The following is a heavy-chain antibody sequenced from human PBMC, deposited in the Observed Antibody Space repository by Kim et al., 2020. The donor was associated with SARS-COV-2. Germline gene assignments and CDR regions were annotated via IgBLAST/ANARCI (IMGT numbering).Heavy chain of an antibody. CDR2: INTKTGHP. CDR1: GYTFTRYG. CDR3: ARDAGDSGYDW. Sequence: ASVKVSCKASGYTFTRYGLNWVRQAPGQGLEWMGWINTKTGHPTYDQGFTGRLVFSLDTSASTAYLQISSLKPEDTAIYYCARDAGDSGYDWWGQGTLVT. V-gene: IGHV7-4-1*02. J-gene: IGHJ4*02. D-gene: IGHD5-12*01.